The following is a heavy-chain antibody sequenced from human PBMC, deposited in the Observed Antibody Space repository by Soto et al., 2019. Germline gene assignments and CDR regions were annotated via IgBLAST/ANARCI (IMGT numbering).Heavy chain of an antibody. D-gene: IGHD3-3*01. V-gene: IGHV1-18*01. J-gene: IGHJ4*02. CDR1: GYTFTSYG. CDR2: ISDYNGNT. Sequence: ASVKVSCKASGYTFTSYGISWVRQAPGQGLEYMGWISDYNGNTNFAQKFQGRVTLTTDTSTSTAYMELRSLTSDDPATYFCARDSSDFRSGYFRAFDYWGQGTQVTVSS. CDR3: ARDSSDFRSGYFRAFDY.